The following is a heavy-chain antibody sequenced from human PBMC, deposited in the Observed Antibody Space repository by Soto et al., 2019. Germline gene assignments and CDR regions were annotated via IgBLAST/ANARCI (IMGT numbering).Heavy chain of an antibody. Sequence: SETLSLTCTVSGGSISSSSYYWGWIRQPPGKGLEWIGSIYYSGSTYYNPSLKSRVTISVDTSKNQFSLKLSSVTAADTAVYYCARHEYYDSSGYSYFDYWGQGTLVTVSS. D-gene: IGHD3-22*01. J-gene: IGHJ4*02. V-gene: IGHV4-39*01. CDR2: IYYSGST. CDR3: ARHEYYDSSGYSYFDY. CDR1: GGSISSSSYY.